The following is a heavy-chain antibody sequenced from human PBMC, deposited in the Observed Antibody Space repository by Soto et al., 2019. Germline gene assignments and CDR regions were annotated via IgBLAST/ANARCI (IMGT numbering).Heavy chain of an antibody. Sequence: GGSLRLSCAASGFTFSNYWMGWVRQAPGKGLEWVSAISGSGGSTYYADSVKGRFTISRDNSKNTLYLQMNSLRAEDTAVYYCAKDSGLYGSGSYYPPAFWRWGQGTLVTVSS. J-gene: IGHJ4*02. CDR3: AKDSGLYGSGSYYPPAFWR. D-gene: IGHD3-10*01. CDR2: ISGSGGST. CDR1: GFTFSNYW. V-gene: IGHV3-23*01.